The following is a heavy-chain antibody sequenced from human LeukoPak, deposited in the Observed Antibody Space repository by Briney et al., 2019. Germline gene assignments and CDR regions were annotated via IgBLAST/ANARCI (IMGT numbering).Heavy chain of an antibody. D-gene: IGHD6-19*01. CDR1: GFTFNNYG. CDR3: ARWYSSGWYSDY. J-gene: IGHJ4*02. V-gene: IGHV3-30*03. CDR2: ISYDGSNK. Sequence: GGSLRLSCAASGFTFNNYGMHWVRQAPGKGLEWVAVISYDGSNKYYADSVKGRFTISRDNSKNTLYLQMNSLRAEDTAVYYCARWYSSGWYSDYWGQGTLVTVSS.